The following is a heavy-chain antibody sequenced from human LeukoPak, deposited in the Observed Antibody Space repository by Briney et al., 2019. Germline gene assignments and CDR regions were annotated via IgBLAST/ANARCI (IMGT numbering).Heavy chain of an antibody. D-gene: IGHD3-9*01. CDR3: ARDYDILTGHHNWFDP. J-gene: IGHJ5*02. CDR1: GYTFTGYY. CDR2: INPNSGGT. V-gene: IGHV1-2*02. Sequence: GASVKVSCKASGYTFTGYYMHWVRQAPGQGLERMGWINPNSGGTNYAQKFQGRVTMTRDTSISTAYMELSRLRSDDTAVYYCARDYDILTGHHNWFDPWGQGTLVTVSS.